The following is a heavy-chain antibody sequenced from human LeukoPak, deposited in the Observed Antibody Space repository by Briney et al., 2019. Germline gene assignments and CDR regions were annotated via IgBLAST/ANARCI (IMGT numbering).Heavy chain of an antibody. CDR1: GYTFTSYG. Sequence: ASVKVSCKASGYTFTSYGSSWVRQAPGQGLEWMGWLSANDGNTDYPQKLQGRVTMTTDTSTSTAYMELRSLRSDDTAVYYCARESHVTREDYWGQGTLVTVSS. V-gene: IGHV1-18*01. CDR2: LSANDGNT. CDR3: ARESHVTREDY. D-gene: IGHD3-10*01. J-gene: IGHJ4*02.